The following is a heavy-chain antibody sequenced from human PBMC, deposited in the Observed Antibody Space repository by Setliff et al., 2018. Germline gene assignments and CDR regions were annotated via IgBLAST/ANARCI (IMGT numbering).Heavy chain of an antibody. J-gene: IGHJ4*02. CDR2: IWYDGNNK. CDR3: ASSCSGTSCYAGLDF. CDR1: GFTFSTYR. Sequence: LRLSCAASGFTFSTYRMHWVRQAPGKGLEWVAVIWYDGNNKYYADSVKGRFTISRDNSKNTLYLQMNSLRAEDTAVYYCASSCSGTSCYAGLDFWGQGTLVTVSS. V-gene: IGHV3-33*08. D-gene: IGHD2-15*01.